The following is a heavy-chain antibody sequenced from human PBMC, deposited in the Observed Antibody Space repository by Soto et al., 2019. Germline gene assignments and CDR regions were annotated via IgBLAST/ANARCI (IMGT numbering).Heavy chain of an antibody. V-gene: IGHV4-4*07. CDR1: GDSMSSYY. CDR3: AREAIVGASISRSFDS. CDR2: IYTSGST. D-gene: IGHD1-26*01. J-gene: IGHJ4*02. Sequence: ASETLSLTCTVSGDSMSSYYWSWIRQPAGKGLEWIGRIYTSGSTTYNPSLKSRVTMSLDTSKNQFSLKLSSVTPADTAAYYCAREAIVGASISRSFDSWGQGTLVPVSS.